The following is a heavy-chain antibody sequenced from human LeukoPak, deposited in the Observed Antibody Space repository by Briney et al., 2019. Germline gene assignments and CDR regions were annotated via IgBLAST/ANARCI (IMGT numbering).Heavy chain of an antibody. V-gene: IGHV4-38-2*02. Sequence: SETLSPTCTVSGYSISSGYYWGWIRQTPGKGLEWIGSIYHSGITYYNPSLKSRVIISVGTSKNHFSLKLSSVTAADTAVYYCARGPPNGHDDSSGYYVPACFDYWGQGTLVTVSS. J-gene: IGHJ4*02. CDR2: IYHSGIT. CDR1: GYSISSGYY. D-gene: IGHD3-22*01. CDR3: ARGPPNGHDDSSGYYVPACFDY.